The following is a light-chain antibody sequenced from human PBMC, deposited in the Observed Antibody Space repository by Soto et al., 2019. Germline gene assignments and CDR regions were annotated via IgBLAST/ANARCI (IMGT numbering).Light chain of an antibody. CDR3: QQYNVWPQT. CDR1: QSVSSY. CDR2: SVS. J-gene: IGKJ1*01. V-gene: IGKV3-15*01. Sequence: EIVLTQSPATLSLSPGERATLSCRASQSVSSYLAWYQQKPGQAPRLLIYSVSSRDTDIPARFSGGGSGTEFTLTINSLQTEDFGVYYCQQYNVWPQTFGQGTKVDIK.